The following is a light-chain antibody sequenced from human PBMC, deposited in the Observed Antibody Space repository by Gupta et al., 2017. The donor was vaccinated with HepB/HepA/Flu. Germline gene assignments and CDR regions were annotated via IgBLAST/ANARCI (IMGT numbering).Light chain of an antibody. CDR2: QDK. J-gene: IGLJ3*02. V-gene: IGLV3-25*03. CDR1: TLSRQY. Sequence: SDELTQPPSVSVSPGQTARITCSGDTLSRQYTYWYQQRPGQAPILIIFQDKERPPGIPERFSASSSGTTASLTISDVQSEDAADYFCQSLDASGRGCGGGTKLPVL. CDR3: QSLDASGRG.